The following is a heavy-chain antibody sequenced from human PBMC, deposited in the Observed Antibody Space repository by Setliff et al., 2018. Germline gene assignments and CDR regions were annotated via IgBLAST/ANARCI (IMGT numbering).Heavy chain of an antibody. CDR1: GSSISSHY. J-gene: IGHJ4*02. CDR2: VYYSGAS. V-gene: IGHV4-59*11. CDR3: ARLRCSSNSCPFDY. Sequence: PSETLSLTCTVSGSSISSHYWSWIRQPPGKGLEWIGSVYYSGASYYNPSLRRRLSMSVDTSKNQFTLKVISVTAADTAVYFCARLRCSSNSCPFDYWVQGTLVTVSS. D-gene: IGHD2-2*01.